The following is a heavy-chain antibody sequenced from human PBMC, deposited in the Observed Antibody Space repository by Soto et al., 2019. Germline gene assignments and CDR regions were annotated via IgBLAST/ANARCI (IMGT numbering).Heavy chain of an antibody. Sequence: QVQLVQSGAEVKKPGASVKVSCKASGYTFTGYYIHWVRQAPGQGLEWMGWINPDYGGANYGEKFQGKVTMAIDTSITADSMELSRLRSDDTAVYYCARDVGGTSSYLGYWGQGTLVTVSS. D-gene: IGHD3-16*01. V-gene: IGHV1-2*02. CDR2: INPDYGGA. CDR3: ARDVGGTSSYLGY. CDR1: GYTFTGYY. J-gene: IGHJ4*02.